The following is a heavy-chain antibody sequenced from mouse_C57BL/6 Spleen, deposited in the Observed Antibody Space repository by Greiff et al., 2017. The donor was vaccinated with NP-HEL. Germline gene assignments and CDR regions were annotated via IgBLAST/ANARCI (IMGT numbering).Heavy chain of an antibody. D-gene: IGHD2-3*01. V-gene: IGHV1-15*01. CDR2: IDPETGGT. CDR1: GYTFTDYE. J-gene: IGHJ3*01. Sequence: QVQLKQSGAELVRPGASVTLSCKASGYTFTDYEMHWVKQTPVHGLEWIGAIDPETGGTAYNQKFKGKAILTADKSSSTAYMELRSLTAEDSAVYYCTRRDGSSFAYWGQGTLVTVAA. CDR3: TRRDGSSFAY.